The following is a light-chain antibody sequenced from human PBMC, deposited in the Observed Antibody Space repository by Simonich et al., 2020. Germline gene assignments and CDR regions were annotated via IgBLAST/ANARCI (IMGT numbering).Light chain of an antibody. Sequence: SYELTQPPSVSVSPGQTARITCSGDALPKQYAYWYQQKPGQAPVLGIYKDSERPSGVPERFAGSSSGTTVTLTISGVQAEDEADYYCQSADSSGTYVVFVGGTKLTVL. CDR2: KDS. CDR3: QSADSSGTYVV. V-gene: IGLV3-25*03. J-gene: IGLJ2*01. CDR1: ALPKQY.